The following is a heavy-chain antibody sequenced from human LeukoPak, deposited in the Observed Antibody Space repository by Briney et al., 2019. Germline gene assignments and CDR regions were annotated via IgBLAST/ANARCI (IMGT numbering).Heavy chain of an antibody. CDR3: AKDLLVSVVTLGY. V-gene: IGHV3-30*02. CDR1: GFTFSSYG. CDR2: IRYDGSNK. Sequence: WGSLRLSCAASGFTFSSYGMHWVRQAPGKGLEWVAFIRYDGSNKYYADCVKGRFTISRDNSKNTLYLQMNSLRAEDTAVYYCAKDLLVSVVTLGYWGQGTLVTVSS. D-gene: IGHD4-23*01. J-gene: IGHJ4*02.